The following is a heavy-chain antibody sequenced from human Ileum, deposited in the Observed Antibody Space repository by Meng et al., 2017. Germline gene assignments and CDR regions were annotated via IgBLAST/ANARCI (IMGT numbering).Heavy chain of an antibody. CDR2: IYSTGTT. D-gene: IGHD3-9*01. CDR3: ARQPTGYPNWFDP. CDR1: GVTISITTTVYL. V-gene: IGHV4-39*07. J-gene: IGHJ5*02. Sequence: QLQFQASGHGLVQPPSPLFLTSTVSGVTISITTTVYLWGWIRQPPGKVLEWIGSIYSTGTTYYNPSLEIRVTISRDTSKNQFSLKLTSVTAADTAVYYCARQPTGYPNWFDPWGQGTLVTVSS.